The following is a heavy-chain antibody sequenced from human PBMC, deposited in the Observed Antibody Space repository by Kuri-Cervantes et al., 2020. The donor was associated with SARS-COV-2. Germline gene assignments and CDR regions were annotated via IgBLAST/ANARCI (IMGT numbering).Heavy chain of an antibody. CDR1: GYSISSGYY. Sequence: SQTLSLTCAVSGYSISSGYYPGWIRQPPGKGLEWIGSIYHSGSTYYNPSLKSRVTISVDTSKNQFSLKLSSVTAADTAVYYCARQAVAVEYSSSSGAFDIWGQGTMVTVSS. D-gene: IGHD6-6*01. V-gene: IGHV4-38-2*01. CDR2: IYHSGST. CDR3: ARQAVAVEYSSSSGAFDI. J-gene: IGHJ3*02.